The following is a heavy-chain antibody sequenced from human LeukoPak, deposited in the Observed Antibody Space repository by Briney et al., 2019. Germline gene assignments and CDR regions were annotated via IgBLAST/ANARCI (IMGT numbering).Heavy chain of an antibody. Sequence: SVKVSCKASGGTFSSYAISWVRQAPGQGLEWMGGIIPIFGTANYAQKFQGRVTITADESTSTAYMELSSLRSEDTAVYYCARASVNILTGYYTDYWGQGTLVTVSS. CDR2: IIPIFGTA. D-gene: IGHD3-9*01. CDR1: GGTFSSYA. CDR3: ARASVNILTGYYTDY. J-gene: IGHJ4*02. V-gene: IGHV1-69*13.